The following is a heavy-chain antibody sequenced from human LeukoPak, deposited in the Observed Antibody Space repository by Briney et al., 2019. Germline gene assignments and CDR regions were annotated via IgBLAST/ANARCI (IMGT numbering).Heavy chain of an antibody. Sequence: GGSLRLSCAASGFTFSSYWMHWVRQAPGKGLVWVSRINSDGSSTSYADSVRGRFTISRDNAKNTLYLQMNSLRAEDTAVYYCARDCGGDCYPGSRSGFDYWGQGTLVTVSS. D-gene: IGHD2-21*01. CDR3: ARDCGGDCYPGSRSGFDY. CDR2: INSDGSST. J-gene: IGHJ4*02. V-gene: IGHV3-74*01. CDR1: GFTFSSYW.